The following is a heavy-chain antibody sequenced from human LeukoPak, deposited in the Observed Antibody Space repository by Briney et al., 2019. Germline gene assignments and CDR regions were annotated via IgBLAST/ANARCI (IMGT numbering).Heavy chain of an antibody. CDR3: ARGRYKYPFDY. CDR1: GESFSGYY. CDR2: INHSGST. J-gene: IGHJ4*02. D-gene: IGHD3-16*02. Sequence: SETLSLTCAVYGESFSGYYWSWIRQPPGKGLEWIGEINHSGSTNYNPSLKSRVTISVDTSKNQFSLKLSSVTAADTAVYYCARGRYKYPFDYWGQGTLVTVSS. V-gene: IGHV4-34*01.